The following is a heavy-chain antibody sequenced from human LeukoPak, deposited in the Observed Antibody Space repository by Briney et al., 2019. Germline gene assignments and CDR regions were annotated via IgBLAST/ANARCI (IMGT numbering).Heavy chain of an antibody. CDR3: ARGLYSSSWYPIYYYYYYMDV. CDR2: MNPNSGNT. CDR1: GYTFTSYD. Sequence: ASVKVSCKASGYTFTSYDINWVRQATGQGLEWMGWMNPNSGNTGYAQKFQGRVTITRNTSISTAYMELSSLRSEDTAVYYCARGLYSSSWYPIYYYYYYMDVWGKGTTVTVSS. V-gene: IGHV1-8*03. D-gene: IGHD6-13*01. J-gene: IGHJ6*03.